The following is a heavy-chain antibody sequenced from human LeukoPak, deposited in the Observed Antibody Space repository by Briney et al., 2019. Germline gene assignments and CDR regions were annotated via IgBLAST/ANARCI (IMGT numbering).Heavy chain of an antibody. CDR3: ASVPTQLWLQDLDY. V-gene: IGHV4-4*07. Sequence: SETLSLTCTVSGGSISSYYWSWIRQPAGKGLEWIGRIYTSESTNYNPSLKSRVTMSVDTSKNQFSLKLSSVTAADTAVYYCASVPTQLWLQDLDYWGQGTLVTVSS. J-gene: IGHJ4*02. CDR2: IYTSEST. CDR1: GGSISSYY. D-gene: IGHD5-18*01.